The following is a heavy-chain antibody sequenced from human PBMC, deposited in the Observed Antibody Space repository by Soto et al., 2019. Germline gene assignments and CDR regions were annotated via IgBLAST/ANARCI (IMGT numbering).Heavy chain of an antibody. CDR3: AKGDCGGDCYSFDAFDT. D-gene: IGHD2-21*02. Sequence: QVQLVESGGGVVQPGRSLRLSCAASGFTFSSYGMHWVRQAPGKGLEWVAVISYDGSNKYYADSVKGRFTISRDNSKNPLYLQMKSLRPEESPVYYFAKGDCGGDCYSFDAFDTWGQGTMVTVSS. CDR2: ISYDGSNK. V-gene: IGHV3-30*18. CDR1: GFTFSSYG. J-gene: IGHJ3*02.